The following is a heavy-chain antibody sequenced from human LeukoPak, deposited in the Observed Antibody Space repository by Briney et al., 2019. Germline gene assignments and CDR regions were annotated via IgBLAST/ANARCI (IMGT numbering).Heavy chain of an antibody. J-gene: IGHJ4*02. CDR1: GFTFSSYA. CDR3: AKGLYYYDSSGYDY. V-gene: IGHV3-23*01. CDR2: ISGGGGST. D-gene: IGHD3-22*01. Sequence: GGSLRLSCAASGFTFSSYAMSWARQTPGKGLEWVSAISGGGGSTNYADSVKGRFTISRDNSKNTLYLQMNSLRAEDTAVYYCAKGLYYYDSSGYDYWGQGTLVTVSS.